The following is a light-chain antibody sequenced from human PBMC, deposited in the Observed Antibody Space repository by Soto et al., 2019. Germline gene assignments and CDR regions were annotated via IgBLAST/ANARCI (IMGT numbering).Light chain of an antibody. J-gene: IGLJ1*01. CDR2: EGS. CDR3: CSYAGSSFYV. V-gene: IGLV2-23*01. Sequence: QPVLTQPASVSGSPGQSITISCTGTSSDVGSYNLVSWYQQHPRKAPKLMIYEGSKRPSGVSNRFSGSKSGNTASLTISGLQAEDEADYYCCSYAGSSFYVFGTGTKLTVL. CDR1: SSDVGSYNL.